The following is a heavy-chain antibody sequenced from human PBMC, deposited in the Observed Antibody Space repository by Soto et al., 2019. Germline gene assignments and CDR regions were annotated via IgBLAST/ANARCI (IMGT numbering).Heavy chain of an antibody. Sequence: VQLVESGGGVVQPGRSLRLSCAASGFIFSSYGMHWVRQAPGKGLEWVAVIWYDGTNEYFADSVKDRFIISRDNSKNTLYLQMNGLRAEDTAVYYCAKNKGGGGYNYFDYWGQGTLVTVSS. V-gene: IGHV3-33*06. CDR2: IWYDGTNE. J-gene: IGHJ4*02. CDR1: GFIFSSYG. D-gene: IGHD5-12*01. CDR3: AKNKGGGGYNYFDY.